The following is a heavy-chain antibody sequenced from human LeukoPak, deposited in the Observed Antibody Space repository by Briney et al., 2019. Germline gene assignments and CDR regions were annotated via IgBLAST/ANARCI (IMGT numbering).Heavy chain of an antibody. CDR2: IQSKPDGGTA. Sequence: PGGSLRLSCAASRFTFSKAWMNWVRQAPGKGLEWVGHIQSKPDGGTADYAAPVKGRCTISRDDSKNTLYLVINSLKTEDTAVYYCTTRGHLRGIDHWGQGTLVTVSS. V-gene: IGHV3-15*01. D-gene: IGHD3-10*01. CDR3: TTRGHLRGIDH. J-gene: IGHJ4*02. CDR1: RFTFSKAW.